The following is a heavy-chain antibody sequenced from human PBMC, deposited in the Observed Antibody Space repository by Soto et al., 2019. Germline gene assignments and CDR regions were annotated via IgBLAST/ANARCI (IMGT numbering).Heavy chain of an antibody. CDR2: INPSGGST. J-gene: IGHJ4*02. V-gene: IGHV1-46*03. CDR3: ARGGPYYYDSSGSTDY. CDR1: GYTFTSYY. D-gene: IGHD3-22*01. Sequence: QVQLVQSGAEVKKPGASVKVSCKASGYTFTSYYMHWVRQAPGQGLEWMGIINPSGGSTSYAQKCQGRVTMTRDTSTSTVYMELSSLRSEDTAVYYCARGGPYYYDSSGSTDYWGQGTLVTVSS.